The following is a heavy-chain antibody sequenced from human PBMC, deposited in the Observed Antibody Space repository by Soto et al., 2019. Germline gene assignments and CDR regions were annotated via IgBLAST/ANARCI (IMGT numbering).Heavy chain of an antibody. D-gene: IGHD3-9*01. J-gene: IGHJ4*02. CDR2: IVVGSGNT. CDR1: GFTFTSSS. CDR3: AADLRYFDWFPGFDY. Sequence: GASVKLTCKAAGFTFTSSSGQWVRQASGQRLEWIGWIVVGSGNTNYAQKFQERVTITRDMSTSTAYMELSSLRSEDTAVYYCAADLRYFDWFPGFDYWGQGTLVTVSS. V-gene: IGHV1-58*01.